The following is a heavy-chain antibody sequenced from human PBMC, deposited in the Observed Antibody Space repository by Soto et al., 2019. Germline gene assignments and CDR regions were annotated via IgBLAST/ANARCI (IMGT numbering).Heavy chain of an antibody. V-gene: IGHV3-33*01. J-gene: IGHJ6*02. CDR3: ARVLAAAGSPNYYGMEV. CDR1: GFTFSSYG. Sequence: QVQLVESGGGVVQPGRSLRLSCAASGFTFSSYGMLWVRQAPGKGLEWGAVIWYDGSNKYYADSVKGRFTISRDNSKNTLYLQMNSLRAEDTAVYYCARVLAAAGSPNYYGMEVCGQGNTVTVSS. CDR2: IWYDGSNK. D-gene: IGHD6-25*01.